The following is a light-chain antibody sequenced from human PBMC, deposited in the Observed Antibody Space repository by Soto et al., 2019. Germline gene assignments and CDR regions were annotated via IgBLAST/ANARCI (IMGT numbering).Light chain of an antibody. CDR3: QQRSNWPPLT. V-gene: IGKV3-11*01. J-gene: IGKJ4*01. CDR1: QSVSSY. CDR2: YAS. Sequence: EIVLTQSPATLSLSPGERATLSCRASQSVSSYLAWYQQKPGQAPRLLIYYASNRATGIPARFSGSGSGTDFTLTISSLEHEEVSVYYCQQRSNWPPLTFGVGTKVEIK.